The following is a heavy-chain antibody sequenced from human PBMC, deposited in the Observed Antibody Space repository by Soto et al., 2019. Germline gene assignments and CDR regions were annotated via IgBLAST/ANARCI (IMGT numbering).Heavy chain of an antibody. V-gene: IGHV4-59*01. J-gene: IGHJ5*02. CDR1: GGSISSYY. D-gene: IGHD6-19*01. CDR2: IYYSGST. Sequence: QVQLQESGPGLVKPSETLSLTCTVSGGSISSYYWSWIRQPPGKGLEWIGYIYYSGSTNYNPSLKSRVTISVDTSKNQFSLKLSSVTAADTAVYYCAGSVASTSWDWFDPWGQGTLVTVSS. CDR3: AGSVASTSWDWFDP.